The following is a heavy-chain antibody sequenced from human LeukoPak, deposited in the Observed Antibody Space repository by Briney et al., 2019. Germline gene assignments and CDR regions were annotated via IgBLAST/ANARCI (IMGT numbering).Heavy chain of an antibody. J-gene: IGHJ3*02. CDR3: ARPVENDAFDT. D-gene: IGHD2-21*01. Sequence: SETLSLTCTVSGGSISSSSYYWGWIRQPPGKGLEWIGSIYYSGSTYYNPSLKSRVTISVDTSKNQFSLKLSSVTAADTAVYYCARPVENDAFDTWGQGTMVTVSS. CDR1: GGSISSSSYY. V-gene: IGHV4-39*01. CDR2: IYYSGST.